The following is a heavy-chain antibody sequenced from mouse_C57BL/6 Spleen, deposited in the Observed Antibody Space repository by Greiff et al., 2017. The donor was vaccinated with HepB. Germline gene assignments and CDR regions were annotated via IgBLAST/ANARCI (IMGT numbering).Heavy chain of an antibody. D-gene: IGHD2-3*01. CDR3: ARTPDGYFYAMDY. V-gene: IGHV1-80*01. Sequence: VQLQESGAELVKPGASVKISCKASGYAFSSYWMNWVKQRPGKGLEWIGQIYPGDGDTNYNGKFKGKATLTADKSSSTAYMQLSSLTSEDSAVYFCARTPDGYFYAMDYWGQGTSVTVSS. CDR1: GYAFSSYW. CDR2: IYPGDGDT. J-gene: IGHJ4*01.